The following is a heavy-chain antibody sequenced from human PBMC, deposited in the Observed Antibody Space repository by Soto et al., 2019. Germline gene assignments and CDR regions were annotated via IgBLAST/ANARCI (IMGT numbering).Heavy chain of an antibody. CDR1: GFTFSSYS. V-gene: IGHV3-48*01. Sequence: EVQLVESGGGLVQPGGSLRLSCAASGFTFSSYSMNWVRQAPGKGLEWVSYISSSSSTIYYADSVKGRFTISRDNAKNSLYLQMNSLRAEDTAVYYCARESVEGYDYIWGPDYWGQGTLVTVSS. CDR3: ARESVEGYDYIWGPDY. D-gene: IGHD3-16*01. J-gene: IGHJ4*02. CDR2: ISSSSSTI.